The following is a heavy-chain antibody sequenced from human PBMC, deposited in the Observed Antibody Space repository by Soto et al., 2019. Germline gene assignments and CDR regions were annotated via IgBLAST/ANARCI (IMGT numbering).Heavy chain of an antibody. CDR1: GFTFSSYG. D-gene: IGHD6-13*01. CDR3: ARDQAAAGPTDAFDI. V-gene: IGHV3-33*01. J-gene: IGHJ3*02. Sequence: GGSLRLSCAASGFTFSSYGMHWVRQAPGKGLEWVAVIWYDGSNKYYADSVKGRFTISRDNSKNTLYLQMNSLRAEDTAVYYCARDQAAAGPTDAFDIWGQGTMVTVSS. CDR2: IWYDGSNK.